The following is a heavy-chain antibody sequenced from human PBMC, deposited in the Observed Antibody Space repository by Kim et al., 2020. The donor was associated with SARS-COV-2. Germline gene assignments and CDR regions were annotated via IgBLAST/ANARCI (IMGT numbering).Heavy chain of an antibody. D-gene: IGHD3-10*01. J-gene: IGHJ4*02. CDR3: AGYYYGSGTHSFDY. V-gene: IGHV4-39*01. Sequence: NPSHKRRDTISVDTSKNQSSLKLSSVTAADTAVYYCAGYYYGSGTHSFDYWGQGTLVTVSS.